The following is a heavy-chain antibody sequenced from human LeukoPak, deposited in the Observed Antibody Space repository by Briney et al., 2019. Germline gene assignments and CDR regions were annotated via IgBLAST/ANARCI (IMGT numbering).Heavy chain of an antibody. CDR3: ARDSAVPYYYDSSGCYFDY. D-gene: IGHD3-22*01. CDR1: GGSISSSSYY. V-gene: IGHV4-39*07. Sequence: SSETLSLTCTVSGGSISSSSYYWGWIRQPPGKGLEWIGSIYYCGSTYYNPSLKSRVTISVDTSKNQFSLKLSSVTAADTAVYYCARDSAVPYYYDSSGCYFDYWGQGTLVTVSS. J-gene: IGHJ4*02. CDR2: IYYCGST.